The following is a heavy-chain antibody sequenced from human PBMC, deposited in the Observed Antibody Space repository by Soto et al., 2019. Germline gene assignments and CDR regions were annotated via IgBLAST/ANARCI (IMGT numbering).Heavy chain of an antibody. V-gene: IGHV3-9*01. CDR3: AKDYDDGDYGGTRGFDY. CDR2: ISWNSGSI. CDR1: GFTFDDYA. Sequence: EVQLVESGGGLVQPGRSLRLSCAASGFTFDDYAMHWVRQAPGKGLEWVSGISWNSGSIGYAASVKGRFTMSRDNAKNSLYLQMNSLRAEDTALYYCAKDYDDGDYGGTRGFDYWGQGTLVTVSS. J-gene: IGHJ4*02. D-gene: IGHD4-17*01.